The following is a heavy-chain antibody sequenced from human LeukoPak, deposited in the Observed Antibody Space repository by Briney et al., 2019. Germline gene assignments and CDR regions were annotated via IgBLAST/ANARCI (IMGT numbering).Heavy chain of an antibody. CDR2: INPNSGGT. Sequence: ASVKVSCKASGYTFTGYYMHWVRQAPGQGLEWMGWINPNSGGTNYAQKFQGRVTMTRDTSISTAYMELSRLRSDDTAVYYCARWRPDCSSTSCHNFDYWGQGTLVTVSS. CDR3: ARWRPDCSSTSCHNFDY. J-gene: IGHJ4*02. CDR1: GYTFTGYY. D-gene: IGHD2-2*01. V-gene: IGHV1-2*02.